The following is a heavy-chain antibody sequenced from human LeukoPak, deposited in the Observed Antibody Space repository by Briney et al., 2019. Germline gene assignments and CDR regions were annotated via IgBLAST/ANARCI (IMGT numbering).Heavy chain of an antibody. CDR2: IKQDGSEK. CDR1: GFTFSNYA. D-gene: IGHD6-19*01. J-gene: IGHJ4*02. V-gene: IGHV3-7*01. CDR3: ARGYSSPWDRYFDY. Sequence: GRSLRLSCAASGFTFSNYALSWVRQAPGKGLEWVANIKQDGSEKYYVDSVKGRFTISRDNAKNLLNLQMNSLRAEDTAVYYCARGYSSPWDRYFDYWGQGTLVTVSS.